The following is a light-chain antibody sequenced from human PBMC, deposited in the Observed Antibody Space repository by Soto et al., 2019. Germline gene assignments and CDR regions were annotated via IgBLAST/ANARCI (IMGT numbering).Light chain of an antibody. Sequence: QSVLTQPPSVSGAPGQRVTISCTGSSSNLGAGYAVHWYQRLPGTAPKVLIYNNNNRPSGVPDRFSGSKSGTSASLAITGLQAEDEAEYDCQSYDSSLSGSYVFGTGTKLTVL. CDR2: NNN. CDR1: SSNLGAGYA. V-gene: IGLV1-40*01. J-gene: IGLJ1*01. CDR3: QSYDSSLSGSYV.